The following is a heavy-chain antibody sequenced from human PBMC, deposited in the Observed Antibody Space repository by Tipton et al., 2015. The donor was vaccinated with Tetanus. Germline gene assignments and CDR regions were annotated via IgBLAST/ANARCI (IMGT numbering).Heavy chain of an antibody. V-gene: IGHV4-39*01. D-gene: IGHD3-10*01. Sequence: TLSLTCTVSGGSISSSSYYWGWIRQPPGKGLEWIGSMSYSGRTYYNPSLKSRVTISVDTSKNQFSLKLGPVTAADTAVYYCATTMVNWFDPWGQGTLVTVSS. CDR2: MSYSGRT. J-gene: IGHJ5*02. CDR1: GGSISSSSYY. CDR3: ATTMVNWFDP.